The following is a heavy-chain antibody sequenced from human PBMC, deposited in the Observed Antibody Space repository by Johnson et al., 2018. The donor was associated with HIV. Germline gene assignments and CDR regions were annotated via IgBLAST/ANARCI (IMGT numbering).Heavy chain of an antibody. CDR2: IRSKTSGGTT. V-gene: IGHV3-49*04. J-gene: IGHJ3*02. D-gene: IGHD4-23*01. CDR1: GFIFGDYA. CDR3: TKHRPPTTVGALDAFDI. Sequence: VQLVESGGGLVQPVRSLRLSCTASGFIFGDYAMSWVRQAPGRGLEWVGFIRSKTSGGTTEYAASVKGRFTISRDDSKSIAYLQMNSLKTEDTAVYYCTKHRPPTTVGALDAFDIWGQGTMVTVSS.